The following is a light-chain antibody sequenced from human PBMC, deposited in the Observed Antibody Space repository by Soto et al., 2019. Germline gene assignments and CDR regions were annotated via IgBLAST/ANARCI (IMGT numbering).Light chain of an antibody. J-gene: IGLJ1*01. CDR1: SSDVGASHS. CDR2: DVN. Sequence: QSALTQPRSVSGSPGQSVTISCTGTSSDVGASHSVSWYQQHPGKAPKLMIYDVNKRPSGVPDRFSGSKSGNTASLTISGLQADDEADYYCCSYAGTYTFDYVFGTGTKVTVL. V-gene: IGLV2-11*01. CDR3: CSYAGTYTFDYV.